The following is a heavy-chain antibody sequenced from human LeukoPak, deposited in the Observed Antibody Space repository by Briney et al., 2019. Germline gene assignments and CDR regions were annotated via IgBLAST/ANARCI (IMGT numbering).Heavy chain of an antibody. CDR2: IYYSGST. D-gene: IGHD3-3*01. V-gene: IGHV4-39*01. CDR1: GGSISSSSYY. J-gene: IGHJ3*02. CDR3: ARPSDHRVVRAFDI. Sequence: SETLSLTCTVSGGSISSSSYYWGWIRQPPGKGLEWIGSIYYSGSTYYNPSLKSRVTISVDTSKNQFSLKLSSVTAADTAVYYCARPSDHRVVRAFDIWGQGTMVTVSS.